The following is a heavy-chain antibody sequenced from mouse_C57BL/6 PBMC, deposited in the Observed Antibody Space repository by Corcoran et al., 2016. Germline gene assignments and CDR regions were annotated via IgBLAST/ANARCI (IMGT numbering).Heavy chain of an antibody. J-gene: IGHJ2*01. Sequence: QVQLQQSGAELVKPGASVKISCKASGYAFSSYWMNWVKQRPGKGLEWIGQIYPGDGDTNYNGKFKGKATLTADKSSSTAYMQLSSLTSEDSAVYCCARGSITTVVGYWGQGTTLTVSS. CDR3: ARGSITTVVGY. V-gene: IGHV1-80*01. CDR1: GYAFSSYW. D-gene: IGHD1-1*01. CDR2: IYPGDGDT.